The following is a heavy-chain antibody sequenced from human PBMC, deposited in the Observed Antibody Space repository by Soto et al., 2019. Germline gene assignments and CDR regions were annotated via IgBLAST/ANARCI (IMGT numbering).Heavy chain of an antibody. D-gene: IGHD3-3*01. CDR2: VSHSGRT. CDR3: ASVAMDNYHDMWSGPMSCALYX. CDR1: DNSMRGYS. Sequence: SESLYLTFKVSDNSMRGYSWSWIRQTPGEGLEGICYVSHSGRTDYSPSLKNRVTISLDMSKNHFALHVNSVDPADTAVYHCASVAMDNYHDMWSGPMSCALYXSGQGTLVSVS. J-gene: IGHJ4*03. V-gene: IGHV4-59*13.